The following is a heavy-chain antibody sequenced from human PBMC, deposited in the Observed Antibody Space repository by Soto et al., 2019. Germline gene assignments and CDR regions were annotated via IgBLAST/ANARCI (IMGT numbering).Heavy chain of an antibody. CDR1: GYTFTSYA. D-gene: IGHD6-13*01. CDR2: INAGNGNT. V-gene: IGHV1-3*01. J-gene: IGHJ5*02. Sequence: GASVKVSCKASGYTFTSYAMHWVRQAPGQRLEWMGWINAGNGNTKYSQKFQGRVTITRDTSASTAYMELSSLRSEDTAVYYCARARVSIAAAQFDPWGQGTLVTVSS. CDR3: ARARVSIAAAQFDP.